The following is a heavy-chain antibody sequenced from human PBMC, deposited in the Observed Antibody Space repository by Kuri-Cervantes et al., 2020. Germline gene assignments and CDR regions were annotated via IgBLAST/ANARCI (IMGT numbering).Heavy chain of an antibody. CDR1: GGTFSSYA. Sequence: SVKVSCKASGGTFSSYAISWVRQAPGQGLEWMGGIIPIFGTANYAQKFQGRVTITADESTSTAYMELSSLRSEDTAVYYCARVDGFGETTDYYYYYGMDVWGQGTLVTVSS. D-gene: IGHD3-10*01. J-gene: IGHJ6*02. CDR2: IIPIFGTA. V-gene: IGHV1-69*13. CDR3: ARVDGFGETTDYYYYYGMDV.